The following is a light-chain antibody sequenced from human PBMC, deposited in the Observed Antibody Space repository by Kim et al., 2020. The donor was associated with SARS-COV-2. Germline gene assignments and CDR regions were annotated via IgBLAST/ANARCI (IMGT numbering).Light chain of an antibody. V-gene: IGLV3-1*01. CDR1: KLGDKY. J-gene: IGLJ2*01. CDR3: QGGDSSTYGV. CDR2: QDS. Sequence: SYELTQPPSVSVSPGQTASITCSGDKLGDKYACWYQQKQGQSPVLVIYQDSKRPSGIPERFSGSNPGNTATLTISGTQARDEADYYCQGGDSSTYGVFGG.